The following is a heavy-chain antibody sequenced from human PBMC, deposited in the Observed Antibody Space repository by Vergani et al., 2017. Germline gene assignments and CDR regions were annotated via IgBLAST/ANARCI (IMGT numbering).Heavy chain of an antibody. Sequence: QVQLVESGGGVVQPGRSLRLSCAASGFTFSSYGMHWVRQAPGKGLEWVSVIYSGGSTYYADSVKGRFTISRQNSKNTLYLQMNSLRAEDTAVYYCARDKRWLQSGGYYYYGMDVWGQGTTVTVSS. CDR1: GFTFSSYG. CDR3: ARDKRWLQSGGYYYYGMDV. J-gene: IGHJ6*02. V-gene: IGHV3-NL1*01. CDR2: IYSGGST. D-gene: IGHD5-24*01.